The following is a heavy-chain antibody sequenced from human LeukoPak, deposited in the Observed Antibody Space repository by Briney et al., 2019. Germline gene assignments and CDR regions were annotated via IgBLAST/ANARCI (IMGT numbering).Heavy chain of an antibody. Sequence: GGSLRLSCAASGFTVSSNYMSWVRQAPGKGLEWVSVIYSGGSTYYADSVKGRFTISRDNSKNTLYLQMNSLRAEDTAVYYCARDSSGYPPRFGYFDYWGQGTLVTVSS. D-gene: IGHD3-22*01. CDR1: GFTVSSNY. V-gene: IGHV3-53*01. CDR3: ARDSSGYPPRFGYFDY. CDR2: IYSGGST. J-gene: IGHJ4*02.